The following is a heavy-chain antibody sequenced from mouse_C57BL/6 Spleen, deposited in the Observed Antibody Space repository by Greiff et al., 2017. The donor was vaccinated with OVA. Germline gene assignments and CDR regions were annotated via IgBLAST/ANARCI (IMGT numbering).Heavy chain of an antibody. CDR3: ARGAQANAMDY. Sequence: QVQLQQSGPELVKPGASVKISCKASGYAFSSSWMNWVKQRPGKGLAWIGRIYTGDGDTKDKGKFKGKATLTADKSSSTAYMQRSSLTSEDSAVYFCARGAQANAMDYWGQGTSVTVSS. CDR1: GYAFSSSW. V-gene: IGHV1-82*01. J-gene: IGHJ4*01. D-gene: IGHD3-2*02. CDR2: IYTGDGDT.